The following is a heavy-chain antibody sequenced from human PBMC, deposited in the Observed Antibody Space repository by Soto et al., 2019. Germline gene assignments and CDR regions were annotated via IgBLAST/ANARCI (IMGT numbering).Heavy chain of an antibody. J-gene: IGHJ4*02. Sequence: SVKVSCKASGGTFSSYAISWVRQAPGQGLEWMGGIIPIFGTANYAQKFQGRVTITADKSTSTAYMELSSLRSEDTAVYYCARKRPNCGGDCYSHWGQGTLVTVSS. D-gene: IGHD2-21*02. V-gene: IGHV1-69*06. CDR1: GGTFSSYA. CDR3: ARKRPNCGGDCYSH. CDR2: IIPIFGTA.